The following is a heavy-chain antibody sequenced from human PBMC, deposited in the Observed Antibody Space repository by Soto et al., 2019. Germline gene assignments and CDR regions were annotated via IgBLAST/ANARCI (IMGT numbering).Heavy chain of an antibody. Sequence: TRSLTCAVSGSSISSGGYSWSWIRQPPGKGLEWIGYIYHSGSTYYNPSLKSRVTISVDRSKNQFSLKLSSVTAADTAVYYCARVPSPWGQGTLVTVSS. J-gene: IGHJ5*02. CDR2: IYHSGST. CDR3: ARVPSP. V-gene: IGHV4-30-2*01. CDR1: GSSISSGGYS.